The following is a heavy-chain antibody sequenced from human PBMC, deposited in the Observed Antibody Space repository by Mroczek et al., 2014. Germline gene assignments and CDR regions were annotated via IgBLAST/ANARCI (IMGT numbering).Heavy chain of an antibody. CDR1: GFTFSNAW. V-gene: IGHV3-15*01. CDR2: IKSKTDGGTT. D-gene: IGHD3-3*01. Sequence: VQLVESGGGLVKPGGSLRLSCAASGFTFSNAWMSWVRQAPGKGLEWVGRIKSKTDGGTTDYAAPVKGRFTISRDDSKNTLYLQMNSLKTEDTAVYYCTTEPYYDFWSGYQDYWGQGTLVTVSS. CDR3: TTEPYYDFWSGYQDY. J-gene: IGHJ4*02.